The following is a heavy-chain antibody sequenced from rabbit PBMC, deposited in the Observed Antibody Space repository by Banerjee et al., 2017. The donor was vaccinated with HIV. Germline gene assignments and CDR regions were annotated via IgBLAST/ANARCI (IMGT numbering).Heavy chain of an antibody. CDR1: GFDFSSYF. D-gene: IGHD4-1*01. CDR2: INSGSGST. V-gene: IGHV1S45*01. Sequence: QEQLVESGGGLVTLGGSLTLSCKASGFDFSSYFMSWVRQTPGKGLEWIGCINSGSGSTYYASWAKGRFTISKTSSTTVTLQMTSLTAADTATYFCAREGYYSSGWDKFNLWGQGTLVTVS. J-gene: IGHJ4*01. CDR3: AREGYYSSGWDKFNL.